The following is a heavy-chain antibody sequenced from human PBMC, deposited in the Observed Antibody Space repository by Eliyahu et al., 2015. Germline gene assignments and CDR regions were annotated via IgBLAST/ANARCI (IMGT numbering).Heavy chain of an antibody. CDR3: ARSGDYMTTED. CDR2: IYYSGST. CDR1: GGSISSYY. J-gene: IGHJ4*02. V-gene: IGHV4-59*01. Sequence: QVQLQESGPGLVKPSETLSLTCTVXGGSISSYYWSWIRQPPGKGLEWIGYIYYSGSTNYNPSLKSRVTISVDTSKNQFSLKLSSVTAADTAVYYCARSGDYMTTEDWGQGTLVTVSS. D-gene: IGHD4-17*01.